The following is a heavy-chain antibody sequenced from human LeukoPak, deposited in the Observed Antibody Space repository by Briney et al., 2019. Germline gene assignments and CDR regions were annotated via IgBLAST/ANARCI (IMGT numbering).Heavy chain of an antibody. J-gene: IGHJ4*02. CDR3: ARDVLR. CDR1: GDSITSGGYY. V-gene: IGHV4-31*03. Sequence: PSETLSLTCTVSGDSITSGGYYWSWIRQRPGKGLEWIGYIYKTGSTYYNPSLKSRVTMSVDTSRNQFSLKVNSVTAADTAVYYCARDVLRWGQGTLVTVPS. CDR2: IYKTGST.